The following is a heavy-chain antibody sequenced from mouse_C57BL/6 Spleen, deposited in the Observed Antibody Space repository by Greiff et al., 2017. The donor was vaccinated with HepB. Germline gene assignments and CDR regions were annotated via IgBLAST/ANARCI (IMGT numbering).Heavy chain of an antibody. CDR3: TTRNDYDGSWFAY. CDR1: GFNIKDDY. Sequence: EVQLVESGAELVRPGASVKLSCTASGFNIKDDYMHWVKQRPEQGLEWIGWIDPENGDTEYASKFQGKATITADTSSNTAYLQLSSLTSEDTAVYYCTTRNDYDGSWFAYWGQGTLVTVSA. V-gene: IGHV14-4*01. J-gene: IGHJ3*01. CDR2: IDPENGDT. D-gene: IGHD2-4*01.